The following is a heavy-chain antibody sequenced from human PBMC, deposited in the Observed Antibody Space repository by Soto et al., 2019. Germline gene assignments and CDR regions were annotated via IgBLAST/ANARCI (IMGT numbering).Heavy chain of an antibody. V-gene: IGHV4-31*03. CDR2: IYYSGST. CDR1: GGSISSGGYY. D-gene: IGHD2-2*01. J-gene: IGHJ6*02. CDR3: ARDRCSSTSCPVGMDV. Sequence: SETLSLTCTVSGGSISSGGYYWSWIRQHPGKGLEWIGYIYYSGSTYYNPSLKSRVTISVDTSKNQFSLKLSSVTAADTAVYYCARDRCSSTSCPVGMDVWGQGTTVTVSS.